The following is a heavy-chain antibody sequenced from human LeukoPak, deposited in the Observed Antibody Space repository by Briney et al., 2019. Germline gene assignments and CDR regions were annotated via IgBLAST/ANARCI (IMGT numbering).Heavy chain of an antibody. Sequence: GGSLRLSCAASGFTFDNHAMHWVRQAPGKGLEWVTHISYGGNEKYYADSVKGRFTISRDNSKNTLYLQMNSLRPEDTAVYHCGRDRLPVVVPAAPTALDSWGQGTL. J-gene: IGHJ4*02. V-gene: IGHV3-30*01. CDR1: GFTFDNHA. D-gene: IGHD2-2*01. CDR2: ISYGGNEK. CDR3: GRDRLPVVVPAAPTALDS.